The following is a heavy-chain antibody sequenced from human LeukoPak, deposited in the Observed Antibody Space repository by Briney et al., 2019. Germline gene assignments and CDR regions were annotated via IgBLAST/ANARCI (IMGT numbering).Heavy chain of an antibody. D-gene: IGHD4-11*01. V-gene: IGHV4-4*09. Sequence: SETLSLTCTVSGGSISSYYWSWIRQPPGKGLEWIGYIYTSGSTNYNPSLKSRVTISVDTSKNQFSLKLSSMTATDTAVYYCARLGEHDHSNYVFDYWGQGTLVTVSS. CDR3: ARLGEHDHSNYVFDY. CDR2: IYTSGST. J-gene: IGHJ4*02. CDR1: GGSISSYY.